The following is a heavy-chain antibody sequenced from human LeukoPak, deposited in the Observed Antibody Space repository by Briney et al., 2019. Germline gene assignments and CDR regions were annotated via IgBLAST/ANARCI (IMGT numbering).Heavy chain of an antibody. Sequence: GGSLRLSCAASGFTFSSDAMSWVRQAPGRGLEWVSYISSSGSTIYYADSVKGRFTISRDNAKNSLYLQMNSLRAEDTAVYYCAELGIAMIGGVWGKGTTVTISS. J-gene: IGHJ6*04. CDR1: GFTFSSDA. CDR2: ISSSGSTI. V-gene: IGHV3-48*03. D-gene: IGHD3-10*02. CDR3: AELGIAMIGGV.